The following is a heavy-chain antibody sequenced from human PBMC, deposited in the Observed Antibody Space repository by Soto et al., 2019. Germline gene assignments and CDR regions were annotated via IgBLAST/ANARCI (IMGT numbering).Heavy chain of an antibody. CDR1: GGSITSGDYY. V-gene: IGHV4-30-4*01. D-gene: IGHD3-22*01. CDR3: ARGIGDYYCGL. Sequence: QVQLQESGPGVVKPSQTLSLTCSVSGGSITSGDYYWTWIRQPPGKGLEYIGYIYKSGNTCYNPSLRSRGSVSIDTSTNLLPLKLTSVSAGETVVYYCARGIGDYYCGLGGHVSVVIVSS. CDR2: IYKSGNT. J-gene: IGHJ1*01.